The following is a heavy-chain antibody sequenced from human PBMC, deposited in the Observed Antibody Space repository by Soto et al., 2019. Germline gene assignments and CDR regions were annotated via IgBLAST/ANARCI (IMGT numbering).Heavy chain of an antibody. V-gene: IGHV1-3*01. J-gene: IGHJ6*02. CDR1: GYTFTSYA. Sequence: EASVKVSCKASGYTFTSYAMHWVRQAPGQRLEWMGWINAGNGNTKYSQKFQGRVTITRDTSASTAYMELSSLRSEDTAVYYCARDRRVLLYYYGMDVWGQGTTVTVSS. CDR3: ARDRRVLLYYYGMDV. CDR2: INAGNGNT.